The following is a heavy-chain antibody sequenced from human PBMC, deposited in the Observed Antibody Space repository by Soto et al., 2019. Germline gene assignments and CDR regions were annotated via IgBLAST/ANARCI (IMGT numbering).Heavy chain of an antibody. V-gene: IGHV3-48*03. CDR1: GFTFSSYE. Sequence: GGSLRLSCAASGFTFSSYEMNWVRQAPGKGLEWVSYISSSGSTIYYADSVKGRFTISRDNAKNSLYLQMNSLRAEDTAVYYCARDPIYYDFWSGYPTWYIDLWCRAILVTV. D-gene: IGHD3-3*01. CDR3: ARDPIYYDFWSGYPTWYIDL. J-gene: IGHJ2*01. CDR2: ISSSGSTI.